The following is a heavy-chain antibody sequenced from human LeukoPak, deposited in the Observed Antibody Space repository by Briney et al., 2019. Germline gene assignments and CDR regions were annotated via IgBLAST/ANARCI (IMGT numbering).Heavy chain of an antibody. CDR2: ISSSGSTI. V-gene: IGHV3-48*03. CDR3: ARGDLYYGSGSYPTPIFDY. CDR1: GFTFSSYE. D-gene: IGHD3-10*01. J-gene: IGHJ4*02. Sequence: GGSLRLSCAASGFTFSSYEMNWVRQAPGKGLECVSYISSSGSTIYYADSVKGRFTISRDNAKNSLYLQMNSLRAEDTAVYYCARGDLYYGSGSYPTPIFDYWGQGTLVTVSS.